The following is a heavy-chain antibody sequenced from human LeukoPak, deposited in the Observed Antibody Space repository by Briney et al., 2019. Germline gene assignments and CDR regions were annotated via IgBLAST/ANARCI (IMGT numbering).Heavy chain of an antibody. D-gene: IGHD3-10*01. CDR3: ARERENYGSGSLDSYYFDY. J-gene: IGHJ4*02. CDR2: ISGHNGNT. V-gene: IGHV1-18*01. CDR1: GYTFTNFG. Sequence: ASVKVSCKTSGYTFTNFGISWVRQAPGQGPEWMGWISGHNGNTKYAKNLQDRVKMTIDTSTTTAYMELRSLRSDDTAVYYCARERENYGSGSLDSYYFDYWGQGTLVTVSS.